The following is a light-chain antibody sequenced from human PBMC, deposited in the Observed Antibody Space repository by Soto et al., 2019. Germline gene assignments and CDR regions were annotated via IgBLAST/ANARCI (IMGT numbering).Light chain of an antibody. CDR1: SGHSSYI. V-gene: IGLV4-60*03. Sequence: QSVLTQSSSASASLGSSVKLTCTLSSGHSSYIIAWHQQQPGKAPRYLMKLEGSGSYNKGSGVPDRFSGSSSGADRYLTISNRQSEDEADYYCETWDSNTRVFGTGTKLTVL. J-gene: IGLJ1*01. CDR2: LEGSGSY. CDR3: ETWDSNTRV.